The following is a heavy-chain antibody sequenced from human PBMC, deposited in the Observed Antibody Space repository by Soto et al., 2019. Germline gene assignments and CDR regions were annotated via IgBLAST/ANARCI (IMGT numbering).Heavy chain of an antibody. J-gene: IGHJ6*02. V-gene: IGHV3-48*02. Sequence: EVQLVESGGGLVQPGGSLRLSCAASGFTFSSHTMNWVRQAPGKGLEWISYITSTSSTKNYAASVKGRFTISRDNANNSLYLQMNSLRDEDTAVYYCARRITMVRGPYYYYAMDVWGQGTTVTVSS. CDR3: ARRITMVRGPYYYYAMDV. CDR1: GFTFSSHT. D-gene: IGHD3-10*01. CDR2: ITSTSSTK.